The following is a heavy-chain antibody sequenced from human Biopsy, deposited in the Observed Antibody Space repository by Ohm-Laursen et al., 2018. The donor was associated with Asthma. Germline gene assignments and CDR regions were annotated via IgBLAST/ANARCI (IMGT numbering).Heavy chain of an antibody. CDR3: ARKAGSCISRTCYSLDF. V-gene: IGHV1-69*01. Sequence: SSVKVSCKSLGGTFNTYVIGWVRQAPGQGLEWIGGINSVFGTTTYPQKFQDRVTITADDSTSKVYMELSSLRSEDTAVYYCARKAGSCISRTCYSLDFWGQGTLVTVSS. CDR2: INSVFGTT. D-gene: IGHD2-2*01. J-gene: IGHJ4*02. CDR1: GGTFNTYV.